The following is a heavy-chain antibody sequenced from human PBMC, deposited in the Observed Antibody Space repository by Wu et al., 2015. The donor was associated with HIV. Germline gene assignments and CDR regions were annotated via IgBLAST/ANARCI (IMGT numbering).Heavy chain of an antibody. CDR1: GGTFSSYA. CDR3: ATDGDYISGSVF. D-gene: IGHD6-19*01. J-gene: IGHJ4*02. Sequence: QVQLVQSGAEVKKPGSSVKVSCKASGGTFSSYAFTWVRQAPGQGLEWMGGIIPMFGTIHYAQKFQGRVTITADESTNTSYMELTSLTSEDTAVYYCATDGDYISGSVFWGQGTLVTVSS. CDR2: IIPMFGTI. V-gene: IGHV1-69*12.